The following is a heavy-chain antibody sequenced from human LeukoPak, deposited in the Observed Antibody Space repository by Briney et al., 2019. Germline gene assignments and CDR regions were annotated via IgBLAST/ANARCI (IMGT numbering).Heavy chain of an antibody. Sequence: SETLSLTCTVSGVSISGSSHYWGWVRQPPGKALEWIGSIYYTGSSEYNPSLKSRDTLAVDTAQHQCSLNLKSVTAADAAVYYRGRHYSVIVMVPPDPDPPFDYWGQGTLVTVSS. CDR3: GRHYSVIVMVPPDPDPPFDY. CDR2: IYYTGSS. J-gene: IGHJ4*02. V-gene: IGHV4-39*01. D-gene: IGHD2/OR15-2a*01. CDR1: GVSISGSSHY.